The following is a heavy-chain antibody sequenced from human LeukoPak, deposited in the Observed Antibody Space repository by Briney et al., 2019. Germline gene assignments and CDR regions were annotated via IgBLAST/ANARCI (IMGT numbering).Heavy chain of an antibody. J-gene: IGHJ4*02. CDR3: ARGTYYDSSGYHFDY. D-gene: IGHD3-22*01. Sequence: GGSLRLSSAASGFTVSSNYMSWVRQATGKGLEWVSVLYSGGSIYYAESVKGRFTISRDNSRNTLYLQMNSLRAEDTAVYYCARGTYYDSSGYHFDYWGQGTLVTVSS. CDR1: GFTVSSNY. CDR2: LYSGGSI. V-gene: IGHV3-53*01.